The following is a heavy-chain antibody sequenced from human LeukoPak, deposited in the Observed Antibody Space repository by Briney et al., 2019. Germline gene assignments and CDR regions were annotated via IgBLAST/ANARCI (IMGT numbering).Heavy chain of an antibody. D-gene: IGHD1-26*01. J-gene: IGHJ4*02. Sequence: GASVKVSCKASGYTFTGYYMHWVRQAPGQGLEWMGWINPNSGGTNYAQKFQGRVTMTRDTSISTAYMELSRLRSDDTAVYYCAREVRYSGSYQQLLDYWGQGTLVTVSS. CDR2: INPNSGGT. V-gene: IGHV1-2*02. CDR1: GYTFTGYY. CDR3: AREVRYSGSYQQLLDY.